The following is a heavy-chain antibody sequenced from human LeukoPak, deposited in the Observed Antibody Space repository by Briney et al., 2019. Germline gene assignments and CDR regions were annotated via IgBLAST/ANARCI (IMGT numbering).Heavy chain of an antibody. D-gene: IGHD6-6*01. CDR1: GYTLTELS. V-gene: IGHV1-24*01. CDR3: ATVKVAARLAGLFDY. Sequence: ASVKVSCKVSGYTLTELSMHWVREAPGKGLGWMGGFDPEDGETIYAQKFQGRVTMTEDTSTDTAYMELSSLRSEDTAVYYCATVKVAARLAGLFDYWGQGTLVTVSS. CDR2: FDPEDGET. J-gene: IGHJ4*02.